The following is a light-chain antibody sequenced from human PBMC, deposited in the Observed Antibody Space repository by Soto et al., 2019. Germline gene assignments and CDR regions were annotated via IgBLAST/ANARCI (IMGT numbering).Light chain of an antibody. CDR1: QGVSSL. CDR3: QQYNTWPYT. CDR2: DTS. Sequence: IVLTQSPATLSVSPGERATLSCRASQGVSSLLAWYQQKPRQAPRLLIYDTSTRATGIPARFSGSGSGTDFTLTISSLQSEDFAIYYCQQYNTWPYTFGQGTRWIS. V-gene: IGKV3-15*01. J-gene: IGKJ2*01.